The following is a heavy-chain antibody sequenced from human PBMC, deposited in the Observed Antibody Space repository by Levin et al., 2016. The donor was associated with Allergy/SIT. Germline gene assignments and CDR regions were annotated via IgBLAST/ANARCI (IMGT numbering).Heavy chain of an antibody. D-gene: IGHD1-1*01. Sequence: GGSLRLSCAASGFMFSSYWMSWVRQAPGKGLEWVANIKQDGSEKYYVDSVKGRLTISRDNAKNSLYLQMNSLRAEDTAVYYCARDGWVRHPFFDYWGQGILVTVSS. J-gene: IGHJ4*02. CDR2: IKQDGSEK. V-gene: IGHV3-7*03. CDR1: GFMFSSYW. CDR3: ARDGWVRHPFFDY.